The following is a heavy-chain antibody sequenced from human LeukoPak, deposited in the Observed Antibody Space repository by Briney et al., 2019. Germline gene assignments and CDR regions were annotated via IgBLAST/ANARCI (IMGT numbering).Heavy chain of an antibody. D-gene: IGHD3-22*01. J-gene: IGHJ4*02. Sequence: GGSLTLSCAASGFTFSSYSMNWVRQAPGKELERVSYISSSSSTIYYADSVKGRFTISRDNAKNSLYLQMNSLRAEDTAVYYCARWELYDSSGYTTEGWGQGTLVTVSS. V-gene: IGHV3-48*04. CDR2: ISSSSSTI. CDR3: ARWELYDSSGYTTEG. CDR1: GFTFSSYS.